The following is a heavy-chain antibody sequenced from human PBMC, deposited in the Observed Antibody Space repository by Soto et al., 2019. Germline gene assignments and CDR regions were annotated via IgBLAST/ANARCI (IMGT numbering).Heavy chain of an antibody. Sequence: GGSLRLSCAASGFTFSSYGMHWVRQAPGKGLEWVAVIWYDGSNKYYADSVKGRFTISRDNSKNTLYLQMNSLRAEDTAVYYCARDKGSSSPKAEYFQHWGQGTLVTVSS. CDR2: IWYDGSNK. CDR1: GFTFSSYG. D-gene: IGHD6-13*01. V-gene: IGHV3-33*01. CDR3: ARDKGSSSPKAEYFQH. J-gene: IGHJ1*01.